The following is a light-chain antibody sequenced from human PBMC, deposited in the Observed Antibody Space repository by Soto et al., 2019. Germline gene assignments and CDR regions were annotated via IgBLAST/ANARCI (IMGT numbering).Light chain of an antibody. CDR2: DVS. CDR1: STDVGSYNL. V-gene: IGLV2-14*02. Sequence: QSALTQPASVSGSPGQSITISCTGTSTDVGSYNLVSWYQQYPGKAPKLMINDVSNRPSGVSNRFSGSKSGNTASLTISGLQAEDEADYYCSSYTSSSTVVFGGGTKLTVL. CDR3: SSYTSSSTVV. J-gene: IGLJ2*01.